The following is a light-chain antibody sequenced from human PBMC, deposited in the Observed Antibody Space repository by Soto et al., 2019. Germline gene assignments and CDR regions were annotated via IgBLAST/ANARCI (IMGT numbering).Light chain of an antibody. CDR3: QADDSSLSVV. CDR1: SSNIGAGYD. CDR2: DNT. V-gene: IGLV1-40*01. Sequence: QSVLTQPPSVSGAPGQRVTISCTGSSSNIGAGYDVHWYQHLPGTAPKLLIYDNTNRPSGVPDRFSGSKSGTSASLAITGLLAEDEADYYCQADDSSLSVVFGGGTQLTVL. J-gene: IGLJ2*01.